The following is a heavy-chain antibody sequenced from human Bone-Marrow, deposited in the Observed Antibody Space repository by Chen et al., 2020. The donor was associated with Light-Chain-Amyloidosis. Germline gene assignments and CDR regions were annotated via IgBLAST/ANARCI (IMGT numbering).Heavy chain of an antibody. CDR2: IYYSGST. CDR1: GGSISSGGYY. V-gene: IGHV4-31*03. J-gene: IGHJ5*02. Sequence: QVQLQESGPGLVKPSQTLSLTCTVSGGSISSGGYYWSWIRQHPGKSLEWIGYIYYSGSTYYNPSLKSRVTISVDTSKNQFSLKLSSVTAADTAVYYCARNQILGYCSSTSCYDKSLGWFDPWGQGTLVTVSS. CDR3: ARNQILGYCSSTSCYDKSLGWFDP. D-gene: IGHD2-2*01.